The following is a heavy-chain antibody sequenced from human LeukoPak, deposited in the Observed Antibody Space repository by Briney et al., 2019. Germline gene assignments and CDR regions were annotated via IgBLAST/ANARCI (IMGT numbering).Heavy chain of an antibody. CDR3: ARSYSGSYRSDY. CDR1: GYTFTSYY. CDR2: VNPSGGST. V-gene: IGHV1-46*01. Sequence: GAPVKVSCKASGYTFTSYYMHWVRQAPGQGLEWMGIVNPSGGSTSYAQKFQGRVTITADESTSTAYMELSSLRSEDTAVYYCARSYSGSYRSDYWGQGTLVTVSS. D-gene: IGHD1-26*01. J-gene: IGHJ4*02.